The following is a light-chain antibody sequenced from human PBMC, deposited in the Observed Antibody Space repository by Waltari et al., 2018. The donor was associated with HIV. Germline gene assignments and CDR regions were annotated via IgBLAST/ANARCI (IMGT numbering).Light chain of an antibody. J-gene: IGLJ1*01. V-gene: IGLV2-14*01. CDR2: EVS. CDR3: SSYTSSSTLV. CDR1: RRDVGCYNY. Sequence: QSALTQPASVSGSPGQSITISCTGTRRDVGCYNYVSWFQPHPGKAPQLMIYEVSNRPSGVSNRFSGSKSGNTASLTISGLQAEDEADYYCSSYTSSSTLVFGTGTKVTVL.